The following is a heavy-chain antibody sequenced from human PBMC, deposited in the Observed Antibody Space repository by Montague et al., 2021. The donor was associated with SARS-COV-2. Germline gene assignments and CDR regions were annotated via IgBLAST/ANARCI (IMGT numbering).Heavy chain of an antibody. V-gene: IGHV3-23*01. CDR3: ANRGIAAAGSYRYYFDY. Sequence: SLRLSCAASGFTFSYYVMSWVRQAPGKGLEWVSAISGSGGSTYYADSVKGRFTISRDNSENTLYLQMNNLRAKDTAVYYCANRGIAAAGSYRYYFDYWGQGTLVTVSS. J-gene: IGHJ4*02. CDR1: GFTFSYYV. CDR2: ISGSGGST. D-gene: IGHD6-13*01.